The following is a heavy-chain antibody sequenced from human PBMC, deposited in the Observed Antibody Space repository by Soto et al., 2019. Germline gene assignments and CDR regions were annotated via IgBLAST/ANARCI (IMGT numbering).Heavy chain of an antibody. CDR2: INAGNGNT. D-gene: IGHD6-13*01. CDR1: GYTFTSYA. Sequence: QVRLVQSGAEVKKPGASVKVSCKASGYTFTSYAMHWVRQAPGQRLEWMGWINAGNGNTKYSQKLQGRVTITRDTAASTAYMELSRLRSEDTAVYYCARGDVAAAGTYYWGQGTLVTVSS. CDR3: ARGDVAAAGTYY. J-gene: IGHJ4*02. V-gene: IGHV1-3*01.